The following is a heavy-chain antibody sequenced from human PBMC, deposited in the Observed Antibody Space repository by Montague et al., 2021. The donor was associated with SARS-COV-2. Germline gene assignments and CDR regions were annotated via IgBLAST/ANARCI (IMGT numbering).Heavy chain of an antibody. V-gene: IGHV4-31*03. D-gene: IGHD6-13*01. CDR1: GGSTSSGGYY. Sequence: TLSLTCTVSGGSTSSGGYYWSWIRQHPGKGLEWIGYIYYSGSTYYNPSLKSRVTISVDTSKNQFSLKLSSVTAAATAVYYCARDVGWYSSSWFDYWGQGTLVTVSS. CDR2: IYYSGST. J-gene: IGHJ4*02. CDR3: ARDVGWYSSSWFDY.